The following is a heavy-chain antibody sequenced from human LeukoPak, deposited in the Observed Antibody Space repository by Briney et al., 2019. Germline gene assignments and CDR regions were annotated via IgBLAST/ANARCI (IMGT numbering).Heavy chain of an antibody. J-gene: IGHJ4*02. CDR1: GGCISSYY. Sequence: SETLSLTCTVSGGCISSYYWSWIRQPPGKGLEWIGYIYYSGSINYNPSLKSRVTISVDTSKNQLSLKLSSVTAADTAVYYCARFPGYWGQGTLVTVSS. V-gene: IGHV4-59*01. CDR2: IYYSGSI. CDR3: ARFPGY.